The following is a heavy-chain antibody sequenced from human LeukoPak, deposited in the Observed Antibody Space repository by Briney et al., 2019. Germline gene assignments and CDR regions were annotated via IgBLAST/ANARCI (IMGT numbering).Heavy chain of an antibody. CDR3: ARVRIAAAGYDAFDI. J-gene: IGHJ3*02. D-gene: IGHD6-13*01. V-gene: IGHV4-38-2*02. CDR2: IYHSGSI. CDR1: GYSISSGYY. Sequence: PSETLSLTCTVSGYSISSGYYWGWIRQPPGKGLEWIGSIYHSGSIYYNPSLKSRVTISVDTSKNQFSLKLSSVTAADTAVYYCARVRIAAAGYDAFDIWGQGTMVTVSS.